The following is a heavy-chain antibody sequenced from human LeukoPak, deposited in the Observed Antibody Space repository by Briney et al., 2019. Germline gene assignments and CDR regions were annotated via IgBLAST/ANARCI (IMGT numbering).Heavy chain of an antibody. CDR2: IYSGGST. J-gene: IGHJ4*02. CDR3: ARVDPPIDS. V-gene: IGHV3-66*01. CDR1: GFTVSSTY. Sequence: PGGSLRLSCAASGFTVSSTYMSWVRQAPGKGLDWVSVIYSGGSTYYADSVKGRFTISRDNSKNTVYLQMNSLRAEDTAVYYCARVDPPIDSWGQGTLVIVSS.